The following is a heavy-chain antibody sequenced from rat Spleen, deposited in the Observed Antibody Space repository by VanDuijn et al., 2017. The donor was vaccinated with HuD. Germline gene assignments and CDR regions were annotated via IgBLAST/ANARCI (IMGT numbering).Heavy chain of an antibody. V-gene: IGHV5-29*01. Sequence: EVQLVESDGGLVQPGRSLKLSCAASGFTFSDYYMAWVRQAPTKGLEWVATISYDGSSTYYRDSVKGRFTISRDNAKSTLYLQMDSLRSEDTATYYCTRHDYPGVTTNWFAHWGQGTLVTVSS. CDR3: TRHDYPGVTTNWFAH. CDR2: ISYDGSST. J-gene: IGHJ3*01. CDR1: GFTFSDYY. D-gene: IGHD1-4*01.